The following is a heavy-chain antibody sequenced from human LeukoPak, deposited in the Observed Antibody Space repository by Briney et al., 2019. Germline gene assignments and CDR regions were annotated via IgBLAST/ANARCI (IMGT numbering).Heavy chain of an antibody. J-gene: IGHJ3*02. CDR1: GFTFSSYG. Sequence: PGGSLTLLCAASGFTFSSYGMIWLRQARGKAREWVSYISSDSSAIYYADSVKGRFTITRDNAKTSLYLQMNSLRAEDTAMYYCARVASSNTKYNGFDIWGQGTMVTVSS. CDR2: ISSDSSAI. CDR3: ARVASSNTKYNGFDI. V-gene: IGHV3-48*04. D-gene: IGHD1-1*01.